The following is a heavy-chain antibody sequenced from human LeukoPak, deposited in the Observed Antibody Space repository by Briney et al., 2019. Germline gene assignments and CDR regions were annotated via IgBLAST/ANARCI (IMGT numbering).Heavy chain of an antibody. Sequence: GSLRLSCAASGFTFSGYAIHWVRQAPGKGLEWVAVISYDGNNKYYGDSVKGRFTISRDNSKNTLSLQMNSMRAEDTAVYYCGRGEDSSSWILDCWGQGTRVTVAS. J-gene: IGHJ4*02. CDR2: ISYDGNNK. V-gene: IGHV3-30-3*01. CDR3: GRGEDSSSWILDC. D-gene: IGHD6-13*01. CDR1: GFTFSGYA.